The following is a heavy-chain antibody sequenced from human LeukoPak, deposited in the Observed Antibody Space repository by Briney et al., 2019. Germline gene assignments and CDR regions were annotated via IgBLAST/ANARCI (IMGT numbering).Heavy chain of an antibody. CDR1: GGSISSSSSY. Sequence: SETLSLTCTVSGGSISSSSSYWGWIRQPPGKGLEWIANIYYRGTTSYNPSLKRRVTISVDTSKNQFSLRLSSVTAADTAVYYCARLSTTYYYGSGSYPLPYFFHYWGQGTLVTVSS. D-gene: IGHD3-10*01. V-gene: IGHV4-39*01. J-gene: IGHJ4*02. CDR2: IYYRGTT. CDR3: ARLSTTYYYGSGSYPLPYFFHY.